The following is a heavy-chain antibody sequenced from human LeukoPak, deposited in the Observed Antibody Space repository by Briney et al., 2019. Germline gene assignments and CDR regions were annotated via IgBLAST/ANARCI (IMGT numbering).Heavy chain of an antibody. V-gene: IGHV4-59*08. CDR3: ARHSRTYYDFDY. CDR1: GGSITNYY. Sequence: PSETLSLTCTVSGGSITNYYWSWIRQPPGQGLEWIGYIHYSGSTNYNPSLKSRVSISVDMSTNQFSLKLTSVTAADTAVYYCARHSRTYYDFDYWGQGTLVTASS. D-gene: IGHD1-26*01. J-gene: IGHJ4*02. CDR2: IHYSGST.